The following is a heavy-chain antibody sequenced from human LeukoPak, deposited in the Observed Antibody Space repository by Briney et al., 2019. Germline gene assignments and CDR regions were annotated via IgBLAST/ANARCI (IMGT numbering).Heavy chain of an antibody. V-gene: IGHV3-30*03. D-gene: IGHD1-1*01. CDR3: ARIGTPGGAYSWLDP. Sequence: SLRLSCAASGFTFSSYGMHWVRQAPGKGLEWVAVISFDGTYENYADSVKGRFTISRDNSQNTVYLQMNSLRAEDTAVYYCARIGTPGGAYSWLDPWGQGTLVTVSS. CDR1: GFTFSSYG. CDR2: ISFDGTYE. J-gene: IGHJ5*02.